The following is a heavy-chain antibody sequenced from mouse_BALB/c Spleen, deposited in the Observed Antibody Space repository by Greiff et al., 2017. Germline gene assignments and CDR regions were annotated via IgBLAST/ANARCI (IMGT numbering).Heavy chain of an antibody. CDR2: ISYDGSN. D-gene: IGHD2-14*01. CDR3: AHGGYDPFDY. V-gene: IGHV3-6*02. Sequence: EVKLVESGPGLVKPSQSLSLTCSVTGYSITSGYYWNWIRQFPGNKLEWMGYISYDGSNNYKPSLKNRISITRDTSKNQFFLKLNSVTTEDTATYYCAHGGYDPFDYWGQGTTLTVSS. J-gene: IGHJ2*01. CDR1: GYSITSGYY.